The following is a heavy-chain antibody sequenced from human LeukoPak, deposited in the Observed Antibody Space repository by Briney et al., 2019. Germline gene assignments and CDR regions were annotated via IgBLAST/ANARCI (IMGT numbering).Heavy chain of an antibody. J-gene: IGHJ4*02. CDR3: GRDRVGGRGYSLDY. CDR2: ISSSGSTI. Sequence: GGSLRLSCAASGFTFSSYEMNWVRQAPGKGLEWVTYISSSGSTIYYADYVKGRFTVPRDNAKNSLYLQMDNLRAEDTALYYCGRDRVGGRGYSLDYLGQGTLVALSS. CDR1: GFTFSSYE. V-gene: IGHV3-48*03. D-gene: IGHD5-18*01.